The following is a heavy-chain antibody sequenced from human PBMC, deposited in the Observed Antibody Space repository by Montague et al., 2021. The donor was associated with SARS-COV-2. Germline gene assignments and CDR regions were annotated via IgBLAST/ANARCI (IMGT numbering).Heavy chain of an antibody. CDR2: TYYRPKWYN. CDR3: ARTSASSDY. J-gene: IGHJ4*02. CDR1: GDSVSRNSAA. D-gene: IGHD1-26*01. V-gene: IGHV6-1*01. Sequence: CAISGDSVSRNSAAWNWIRQAPSSGLDWLGRTYYRPKWYNDYAVSVKSRITINPDTSKNQISLQLNSVTPEDTAVYYCARTSASSDYWGQGTLVTVSS.